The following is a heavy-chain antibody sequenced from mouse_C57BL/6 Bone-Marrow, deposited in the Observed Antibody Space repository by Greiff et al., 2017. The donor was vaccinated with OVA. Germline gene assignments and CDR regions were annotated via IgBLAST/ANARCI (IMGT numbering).Heavy chain of an antibody. D-gene: IGHD1-1*02. J-gene: IGHJ2*01. CDR3: ARWGWFFDY. CDR2: INTSNGGT. Sequence: QVQLQQPGTELVKPGASVKLSCKASGYTFTSYWMHWVKQRPGQGLEWIGNINTSNGGTNYNEKLKSKATLTVDKSSLTAYMQLSSLTSEDSAVYYCARWGWFFDYWGQGTTLTVSS. CDR1: GYTFTSYW. V-gene: IGHV1-53*01.